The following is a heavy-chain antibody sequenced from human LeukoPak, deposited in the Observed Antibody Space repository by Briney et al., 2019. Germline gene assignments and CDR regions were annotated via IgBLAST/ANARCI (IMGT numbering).Heavy chain of an antibody. CDR2: IKQDGSEK. V-gene: IGHV3-7*03. Sequence: GGSLRLSCAASGFTFSSYWMSWVRQAPGKGLEWVANIKQDGSEKYYVDSVKGRFTISRDNAKNSLYLQMNSLRTEDTALYYCAKGGIQLYYFDYWGQGTLVTVSS. CDR3: AKGGIQLYYFDY. CDR1: GFTFSSYW. D-gene: IGHD5-18*01. J-gene: IGHJ4*02.